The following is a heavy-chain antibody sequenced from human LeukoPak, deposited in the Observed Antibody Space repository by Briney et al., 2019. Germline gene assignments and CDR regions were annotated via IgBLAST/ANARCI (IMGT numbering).Heavy chain of an antibody. J-gene: IGHJ3*02. V-gene: IGHV3-11*01. Sequence: PGGSLRLSCAGSGFIFSDYYMSWIRQAPGKGPEWVSFITGSFSTIYYADSVKGRFTISRDNAKNSLYLQMNSLRAEDTAVYYCARRLMSYDAFDIWGQGTMVTVSS. CDR2: ITGSFSTI. CDR3: ARRLMSYDAFDI. D-gene: IGHD2-8*01. CDR1: GFIFSDYY.